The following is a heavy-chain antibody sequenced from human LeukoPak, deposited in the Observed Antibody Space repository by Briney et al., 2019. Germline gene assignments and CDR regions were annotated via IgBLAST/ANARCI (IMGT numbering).Heavy chain of an antibody. V-gene: IGHV1-18*01. Sequence: ASVKVSCKASGYTFTSYGISWVRQAPGQGLEWMGWTSAYNGNTNYAQKLQGRVTMTTDTSTSTAYMELRSLRSDDTAVYYCARVWNYYDSSGPDYWGQGTLVTVPS. J-gene: IGHJ4*02. CDR3: ARVWNYYDSSGPDY. CDR2: TSAYNGNT. D-gene: IGHD3-22*01. CDR1: GYTFTSYG.